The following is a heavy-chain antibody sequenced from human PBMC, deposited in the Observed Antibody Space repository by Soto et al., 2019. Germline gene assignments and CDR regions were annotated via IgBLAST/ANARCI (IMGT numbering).Heavy chain of an antibody. V-gene: IGHV4-39*01. D-gene: IGHD2-2*01. CDR2: IYYSGST. Sequence: QLQLQESGPGLVKPSETLSLTCTVSGGSISSSSYYWGWIRQPPGKGLEWIGSIYYSGSTYYNPSLKSRVTISVDTSKNQFSLKLSSVTAADTAVYYCSKLEVGCSSTSCQIYYFDYWGQGTLVTISS. CDR3: SKLEVGCSSTSCQIYYFDY. J-gene: IGHJ4*02. CDR1: GGSISSSSYY.